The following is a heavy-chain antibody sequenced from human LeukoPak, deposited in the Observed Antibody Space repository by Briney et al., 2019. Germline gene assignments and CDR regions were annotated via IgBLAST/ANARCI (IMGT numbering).Heavy chain of an antibody. V-gene: IGHV4-34*01. CDR1: GGSFSGYY. Sequence: SETLSLTCAVYGGSFSGYYWSWIRQPPGKGLEWIGEINHSGSTNYNPSLKSRVTISADTSKNQFSLKLSSVTAADTAVYYCARGRELLPIDYWGQGTLVTVSS. CDR2: INHSGST. CDR3: ARGRELLPIDY. J-gene: IGHJ4*02. D-gene: IGHD3-10*01.